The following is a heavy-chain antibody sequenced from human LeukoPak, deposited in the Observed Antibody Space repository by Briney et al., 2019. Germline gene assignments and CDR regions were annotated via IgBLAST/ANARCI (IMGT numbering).Heavy chain of an antibody. CDR2: IYSGGST. V-gene: IGHV3-66*01. D-gene: IGHD4-17*01. Sequence: PGGSLRLSCAASGFTVSSNYMSWVRQAPGKGLEWVSVIYSGGSTYYADSVKGRFTIFRDNSKNTLYLQMNSLRAEDTAVYYCARAPTTVTRGDFDYWGQGTLVTVSS. CDR3: ARAPTTVTRGDFDY. CDR1: GFTVSSNY. J-gene: IGHJ4*02.